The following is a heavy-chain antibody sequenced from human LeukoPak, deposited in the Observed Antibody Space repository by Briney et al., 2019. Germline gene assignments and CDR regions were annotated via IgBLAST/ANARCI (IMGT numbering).Heavy chain of an antibody. CDR3: ARALAVAGDNWFDP. D-gene: IGHD6-19*01. J-gene: IGHJ5*02. CDR1: GGTFSSYA. CDR2: IIPIFGTA. V-gene: IGHV1-69*01. Sequence: GSSVKVSCKASGGTFSSYAISWVRQAPGQGLEWMGGIIPIFGTANYAQKFQGRVTITADESTSTAYMELSSPRSEDTAVYYCARALAVAGDNWFDPWGQGTLVTVSS.